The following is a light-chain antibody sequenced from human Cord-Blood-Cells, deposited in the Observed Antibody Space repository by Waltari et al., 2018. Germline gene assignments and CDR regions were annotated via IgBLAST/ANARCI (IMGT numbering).Light chain of an antibody. V-gene: IGLV1-47*01. CDR3: AAWDDSLSGRV. Sequence: QSVLTQPPSASGTPGQRVTISCSGSSSNIGSNYVYWYQQLPGTAPKLLIYGNNQRPSGAPDRFSGSKSGTSASLAISGLRSEDEADYYCAAWDDSLSGRVFGGGTKLTVL. CDR2: GNN. J-gene: IGLJ3*02. CDR1: SSNIGSNY.